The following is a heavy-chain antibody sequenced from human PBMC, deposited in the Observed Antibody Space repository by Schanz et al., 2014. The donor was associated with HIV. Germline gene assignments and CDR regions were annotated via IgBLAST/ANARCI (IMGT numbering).Heavy chain of an antibody. Sequence: EVQLVESGGGLVQPGGSLRLSCAASGFTFSRYWMTWVRQAPGKGLEWVANIKEDGSEKYHADSVKGRFTTSRDNAKNSLYLQMNTLRADDTAVYYCARDKSNLGLDSWGQGTLVTVSS. CDR3: ARDKSNLGLDS. V-gene: IGHV3-7*03. CDR1: GFTFSRYW. CDR2: IKEDGSEK. J-gene: IGHJ5*01.